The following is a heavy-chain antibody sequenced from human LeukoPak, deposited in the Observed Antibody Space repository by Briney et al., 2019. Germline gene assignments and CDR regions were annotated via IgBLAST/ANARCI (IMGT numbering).Heavy chain of an antibody. J-gene: IGHJ4*02. CDR2: INPDGSTT. CDR1: GFTFSSYW. D-gene: IGHD6-19*01. V-gene: IGHV3-74*01. Sequence: GGSLRLSCAASGFTFSSYWMHWVRQAPGKGLVWVSRINPDGSTTSYADSVKGRFTISRDSAKNTLYLQMNSLRAEDTAVYYCASGQWLGEIDYWGQGTLVTVSS. CDR3: ASGQWLGEIDY.